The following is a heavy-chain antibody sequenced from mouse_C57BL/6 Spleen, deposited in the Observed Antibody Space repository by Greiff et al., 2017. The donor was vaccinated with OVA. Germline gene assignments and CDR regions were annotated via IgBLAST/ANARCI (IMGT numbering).Heavy chain of an antibody. J-gene: IGHJ2*01. CDR3: ARWGFVTTVVAFDD. CDR2: IYPGSGST. Sequence: QVQLQQPGAELVKPGASVKMSCKASGYTFTSYWITWVKQRPGQGLEWIGDIYPGSGSTNYNEKFKSKATLTVDTSSSTAYMKLSSLTSEDSAVYYCARWGFVTTVVAFDDWGQGTTLTVSS. V-gene: IGHV1-55*01. CDR1: GYTFTSYW. D-gene: IGHD1-1*01.